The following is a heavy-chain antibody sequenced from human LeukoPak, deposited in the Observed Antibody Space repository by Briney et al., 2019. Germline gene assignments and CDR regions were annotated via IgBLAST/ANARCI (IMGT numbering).Heavy chain of an antibody. J-gene: IGHJ4*02. Sequence: SETLSLTCTVSGGSISSYYWSWIRQPPGKGLEWIGYIYYSGSTNYNPSLKSRVTISVDTSKNQFSLKLSSVTAADTAVYYCARGRGSYYLSIFDYRGQGTLVTVSS. D-gene: IGHD1-26*01. CDR3: ARGRGSYYLSIFDY. V-gene: IGHV4-59*01. CDR1: GGSISSYY. CDR2: IYYSGST.